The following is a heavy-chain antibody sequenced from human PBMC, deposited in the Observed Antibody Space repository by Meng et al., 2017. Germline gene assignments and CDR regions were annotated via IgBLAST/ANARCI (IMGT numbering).Heavy chain of an antibody. J-gene: IGHJ4*02. CDR2: ISYDGSNK. CDR3: ASGEGFSAAGSY. Sequence: GESLKISCAASGFTFSSYAMYWVRQAPGKGLEWVAVISYDGSNKYYADSVKGRFTISRDNSKNTLYLQMNSLRAEDTAVYYCASGEGFSAAGSYWGQGTLVTVSS. D-gene: IGHD6-13*01. V-gene: IGHV3-30*04. CDR1: GFTFSSYA.